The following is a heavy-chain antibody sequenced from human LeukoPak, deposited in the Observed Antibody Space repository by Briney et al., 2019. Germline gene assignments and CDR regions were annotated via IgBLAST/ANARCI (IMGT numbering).Heavy chain of an antibody. Sequence: SETLSLTCTVSGGSISSYYWSWIRQPPGKGLGWIGYIYYSGSTNYNPSLKSRVTISVDTSKKQFSLKLSSVTAADTAVYYCARDLRIQDAFDIWGQGTMVTVSS. J-gene: IGHJ3*02. D-gene: IGHD3-16*01. CDR3: ARDLRIQDAFDI. CDR1: GGSISSYY. V-gene: IGHV4-59*01. CDR2: IYYSGST.